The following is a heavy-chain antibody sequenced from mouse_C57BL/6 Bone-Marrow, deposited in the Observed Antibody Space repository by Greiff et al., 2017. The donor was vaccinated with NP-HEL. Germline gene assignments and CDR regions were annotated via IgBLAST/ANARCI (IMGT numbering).Heavy chain of an antibody. CDR1: GYTFTSYW. Sequence: QVQLKQPGAELVMPGASVKLSCKASGYTFTSYWMHWVKQRPGQGLEWIGEIDPSDSYTTYNQKFKGKSTLTVDKSSSTAYMQLSSLTSEDSAVYYCARDYGSSALYAMDYWGQGTSVTVSS. D-gene: IGHD1-1*01. V-gene: IGHV1-69*01. J-gene: IGHJ4*01. CDR2: IDPSDSYT. CDR3: ARDYGSSALYAMDY.